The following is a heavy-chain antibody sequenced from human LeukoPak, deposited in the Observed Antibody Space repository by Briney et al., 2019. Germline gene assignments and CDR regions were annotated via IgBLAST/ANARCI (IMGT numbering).Heavy chain of an antibody. CDR1: GGSISSSSYY. Sequence: SETLSLTCTVSGGSISSSSYYWGWIRQPPGKGLEWIGSIYYSGSTYYNPSLKSRVTISVDTSKNQFSLKLSSVTAADTAVYYCARERIQLWLGSSYMDVGGKGTTVTVSS. J-gene: IGHJ6*03. D-gene: IGHD5-18*01. CDR3: ARERIQLWLGSSYMDV. V-gene: IGHV4-39*07. CDR2: IYYSGST.